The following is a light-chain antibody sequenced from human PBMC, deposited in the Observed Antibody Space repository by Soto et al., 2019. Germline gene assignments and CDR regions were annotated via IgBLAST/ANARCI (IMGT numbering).Light chain of an antibody. Sequence: ETVMTQSPATLSLFPGERAALSCRASKSVSSNLAWYQQKPGQAPRLLVYGASTRAAGVPARFSGSGSGTEFTLTISGLENEDFAVYYCHQYGRSLSTFGQGTKVDIK. CDR1: KSVSSN. CDR3: HQYGRSLST. V-gene: IGKV3-15*01. CDR2: GAS. J-gene: IGKJ1*01.